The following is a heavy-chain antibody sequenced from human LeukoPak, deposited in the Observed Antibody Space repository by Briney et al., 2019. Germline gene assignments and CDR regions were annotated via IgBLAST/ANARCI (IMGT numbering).Heavy chain of an antibody. V-gene: IGHV3-23*01. CDR2: VSKTGRTT. CDR3: AKDHDNTDSYFYFDS. Sequence: PGGSLRISCAASGFSFNAYAMTWVRQAPGKGLGWVSSVSKTGRTTYYTDSVKGRFTISRDNSKNTLHLQMNRLRAEDTALYFCAKDHDNTDSYFYFDSWGLGTLVTVSS. D-gene: IGHD2-21*02. CDR1: GFSFNAYA. J-gene: IGHJ4*02.